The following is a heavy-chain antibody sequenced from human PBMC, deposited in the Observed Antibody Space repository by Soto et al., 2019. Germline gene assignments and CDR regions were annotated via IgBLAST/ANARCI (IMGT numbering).Heavy chain of an antibody. D-gene: IGHD1-26*01. J-gene: IGHJ4*02. CDR2: ISGSGGST. V-gene: IGHV3-23*01. CDR3: ARRGSGSYDDY. CDR1: GFTFSSYA. Sequence: EVQLLESGGGLVQPGGSLRLSCAASGFTFSSYAMRWVRQAPVKGLEWVSAISGSGGSTYYADSVKGRFTISRDNSKNTLYLPMNSLRAEDTAVYYCARRGSGSYDDYWGQGTLVTVSS.